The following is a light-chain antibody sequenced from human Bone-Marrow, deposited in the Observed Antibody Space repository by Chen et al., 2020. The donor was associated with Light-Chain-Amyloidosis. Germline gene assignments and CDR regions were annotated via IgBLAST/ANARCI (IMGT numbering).Light chain of an antibody. V-gene: IGLV1-40*01. CDR3: QSYDSSLSGYVV. J-gene: IGLJ2*01. CDR2: GNS. CDR1: KTNIGADND. Sequence: QSVLTQPPSVSGAPGPRVTIPCTGSKTNIGADNDVYCNQQVPGTAPRLLIHGNSHRPSGVPDRFSGSNSGTSAFLAITELQAEDEAEYYCQSYDSSLSGYVVFGGGTKLTVL.